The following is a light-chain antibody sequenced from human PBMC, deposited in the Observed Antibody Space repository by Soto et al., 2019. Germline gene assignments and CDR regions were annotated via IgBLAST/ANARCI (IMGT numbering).Light chain of an antibody. J-gene: IGKJ4*01. CDR1: QGISNW. CDR2: TGP. V-gene: IGKV1-12*01. CDR3: QHDNSFPLT. Sequence: DIEMTQSPSSVSASVGDRVSITCRASQGISNWLAWYQQKPGRAPILLIYTGPSLQSGITSRFSGTGSGTDFTLTITSLQPEDVATYYCQHDNSFPLTFGGGTKVESK.